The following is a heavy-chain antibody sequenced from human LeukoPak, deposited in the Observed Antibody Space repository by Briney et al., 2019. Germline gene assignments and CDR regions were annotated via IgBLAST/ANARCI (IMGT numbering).Heavy chain of an antibody. CDR1: GFTFDDYA. J-gene: IGHJ4*02. D-gene: IGHD2-15*01. V-gene: IGHV3-9*01. CDR2: ISWNSGSI. Sequence: GRSLRLSCAASGFTFDDYAMHWVWQAPGKGLEWVSGISWNSGSIGHADSVKGRFTISRDNAKNSLYLQMNSLRAEDTAVYYCVRYCSGGSCYPFDYWGQGTLVTVSS. CDR3: VRYCSGGSCYPFDY.